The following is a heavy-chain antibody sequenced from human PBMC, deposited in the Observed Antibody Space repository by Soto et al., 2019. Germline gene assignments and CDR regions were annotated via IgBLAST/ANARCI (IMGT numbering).Heavy chain of an antibody. CDR1: GFTFSSYG. V-gene: IGHV3-33*01. CDR2: IWYDGSNK. CDR3: SAFGGSGTYPNFDY. D-gene: IGHD3-10*01. Sequence: QVQLVESGGGVDQPGRSLRLSCAASGFTFSSYGMHWVRQAPGKGLEWVAVIWYDGSNKFYADSVKGRFTISRDNSKNTLYLQINSLRAEDTAVYYCSAFGGSGTYPNFDYWGQGTLVTVSS. J-gene: IGHJ4*02.